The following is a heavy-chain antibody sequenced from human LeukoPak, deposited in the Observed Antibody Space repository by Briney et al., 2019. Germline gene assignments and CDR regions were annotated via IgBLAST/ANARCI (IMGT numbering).Heavy chain of an antibody. CDR2: ISSSSSYI. Sequence: GGSLRLSCAASGFTFSSYSMNWVRQAPGKGLDWVSSISSSSSYIYYADSVKGRFTISRDNAKNSLYLQMNSLRAEDTAVYYCASSGYNGYDLLEDYVYWGQGTLVTVSS. D-gene: IGHD5-12*01. V-gene: IGHV3-21*01. CDR3: ASSGYNGYDLLEDYVY. J-gene: IGHJ4*02. CDR1: GFTFSSYS.